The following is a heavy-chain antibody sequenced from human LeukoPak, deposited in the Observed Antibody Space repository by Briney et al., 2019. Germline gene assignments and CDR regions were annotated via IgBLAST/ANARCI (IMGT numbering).Heavy chain of an antibody. V-gene: IGHV3-11*01. Sequence: LSLTCSVSGYSIGSGHYWGWIRQAPGKGLEWVSYISSSGSTIYYADSVKGRFTISRDNAKNSLYLQMNSLRAEDTAVYYCARGRYCSGGSCSSLITFGPTNDYWGQGTLVTVSS. CDR3: ARGRYCSGGSCSSLITFGPTNDY. D-gene: IGHD2-15*01. J-gene: IGHJ4*02. CDR2: ISSSGSTI. CDR1: GYSIGSGHY.